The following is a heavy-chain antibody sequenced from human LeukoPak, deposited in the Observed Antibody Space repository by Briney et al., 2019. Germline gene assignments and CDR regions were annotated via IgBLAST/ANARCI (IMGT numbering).Heavy chain of an antibody. CDR3: AREFNTIGNFDY. CDR2: IYVTGNYI. V-gene: IGHV3-21*01. Sequence: SGRSLRLSCATSGFTFSRFSFRWVRQAPGKGLEWVASIYVTGNYINYADSVKGRVTISRDNAKNSVYLQMNSLRAEDTAVYYCAREFNTIGNFDYWGQGTLVTVSS. D-gene: IGHD1-14*01. CDR1: GFTFSRFS. J-gene: IGHJ4*02.